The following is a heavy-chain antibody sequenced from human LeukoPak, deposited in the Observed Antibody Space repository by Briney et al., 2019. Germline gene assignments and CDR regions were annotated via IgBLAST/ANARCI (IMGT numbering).Heavy chain of an antibody. CDR3: AKTAGGYCSSTSCRQIGY. J-gene: IGHJ4*02. Sequence: PGGSLRPSCAASGFTFSSYAMSWVRQAPGKGLEWVSAISGSGGSTYYADSVKGRFTISRDNSKNTLYLQIHSLRAEDTAVYYCAKTAGGYCSSTSCRQIGYWGQGTLVTVSS. CDR1: GFTFSSYA. CDR2: ISGSGGST. D-gene: IGHD2-2*01. V-gene: IGHV3-23*01.